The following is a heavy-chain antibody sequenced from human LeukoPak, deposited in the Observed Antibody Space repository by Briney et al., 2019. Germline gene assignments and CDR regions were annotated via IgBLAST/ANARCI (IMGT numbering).Heavy chain of an antibody. Sequence: ASVKVSXKVSGYTLTELSMHWVRQAPGKGLEWMGGFDPEDGETIYAQKFQGRVTMTEDTSTDRAYMELSSLRSEDTAVYYCATGYRAPDAFDIWGQGTMVTVSS. CDR2: FDPEDGET. D-gene: IGHD5-12*01. CDR3: ATGYRAPDAFDI. J-gene: IGHJ3*02. CDR1: GYTLTELS. V-gene: IGHV1-24*01.